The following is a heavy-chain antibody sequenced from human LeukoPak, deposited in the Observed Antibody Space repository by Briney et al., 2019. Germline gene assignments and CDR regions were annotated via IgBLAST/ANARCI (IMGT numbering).Heavy chain of an antibody. J-gene: IGHJ4*02. CDR3: ARGIRDYYFDY. D-gene: IGHD5-18*01. CDR1: GGTFSSYA. CDR2: IIPIFSTA. Sequence: ASVKVSCKASGGTFSSYAISWVRQAPGQGLEWMGRIIPIFSTANYAQKFQGRVTITTDESTSTAYMELSSLRSEDTAVYYCARGIRDYYFDYWGQGTLVTVSS. V-gene: IGHV1-69*05.